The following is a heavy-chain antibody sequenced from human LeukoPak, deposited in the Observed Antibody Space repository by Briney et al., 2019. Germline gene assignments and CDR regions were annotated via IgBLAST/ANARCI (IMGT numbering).Heavy chain of an antibody. V-gene: IGHV3-53*01. CDR3: ARDQYYDSGTYSHYYMDV. CDR2: IYSGGRT. CDR1: GFIVSSNY. D-gene: IGHD3-10*01. J-gene: IGHJ6*03. Sequence: GGSLRLSCAASGFIVSSNYMSWVRQAPGKGLEWGSVIYSGGRTFYADSVRGRFTISRDNSKNTLFLQMNSLRAEDTAVYYCARDQYYDSGTYSHYYMDVWGKGTTVTVSS.